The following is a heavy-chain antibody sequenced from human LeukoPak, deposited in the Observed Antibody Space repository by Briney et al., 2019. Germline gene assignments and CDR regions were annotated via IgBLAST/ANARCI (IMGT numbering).Heavy chain of an antibody. D-gene: IGHD2-8*01. Sequence: GASVKVSCKASGYTFTSYGISWVRQAPGQGLEWMGWISAYNGNTNYAQKLQGRVTMTTDTSTSTAYLELRGLRSDDTAGYYRAGDTLYGPKDYWGQGTLVTVSS. CDR1: GYTFTSYG. J-gene: IGHJ4*02. CDR3: AGDTLYGPKDY. V-gene: IGHV1-18*01. CDR2: ISAYNGNT.